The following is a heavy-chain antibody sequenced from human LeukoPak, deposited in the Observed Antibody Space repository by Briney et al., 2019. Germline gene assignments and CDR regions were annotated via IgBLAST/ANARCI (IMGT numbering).Heavy chain of an antibody. CDR2: IYYSGST. CDR1: GGSISSGGYY. Sequence: PSETLSLTCTVSGGSISSGGYYWSWIRQHPGKGLEWIGYIYYSGSTYYNPSLKSRVTISVDTSKNQFSLKLSSVTAADTAVYYCARDIRTIAAAGSYYYYYMDVWGKGTTVTVSS. V-gene: IGHV4-31*03. CDR3: ARDIRTIAAAGSYYYYYMDV. D-gene: IGHD6-13*01. J-gene: IGHJ6*03.